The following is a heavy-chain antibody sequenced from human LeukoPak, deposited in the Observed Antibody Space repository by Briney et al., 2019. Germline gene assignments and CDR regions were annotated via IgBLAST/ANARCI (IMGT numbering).Heavy chain of an antibody. CDR3: ARGGISTLGYYFDY. D-gene: IGHD3-16*01. J-gene: IGHJ4*02. CDR2: ISYSGTT. CDR1: GDSISSYY. Sequence: PSETLSLTCTVSGDSISSYYWNWMRQTPGKGLEWIGYISYSGTTDYNPSLKSRVTISIDTSKNQFSLKLSSVTAADTAVYYCARGGISTLGYYFDYWGQGTLVTVSS. V-gene: IGHV4-59*01.